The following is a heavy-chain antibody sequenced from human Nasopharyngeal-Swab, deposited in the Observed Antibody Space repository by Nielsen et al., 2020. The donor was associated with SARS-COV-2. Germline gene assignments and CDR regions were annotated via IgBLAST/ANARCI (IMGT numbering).Heavy chain of an antibody. CDR2: VKPNSGDT. J-gene: IGHJ4*02. D-gene: IGHD6-13*01. CDR1: GYTFSDYY. V-gene: IGHV1-2*06. CDR3: VRDDGGVPGIPETGPPGAL. Sequence: ASVKVSCKASGYTFSDYYMHWVRQAPGQGLEWMGRVKPNSGDTIYAQEFQGRVTMTGDTSIGTAYMELRRLISDDTAVYYCVRDDGGVPGIPETGPPGALWGQGTLVTVSS.